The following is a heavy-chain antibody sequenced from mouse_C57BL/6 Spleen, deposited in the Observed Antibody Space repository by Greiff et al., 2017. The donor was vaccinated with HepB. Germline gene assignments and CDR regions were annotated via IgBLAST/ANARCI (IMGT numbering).Heavy chain of an antibody. CDR1: GYTFTDYY. V-gene: IGHV1-76*01. Sequence: QVQLQQSGAELVRPGASVKLSCKASGYTFTDYYINWVKQRPGQGLEWIARIYPGSGNTYYNEKFKGKATLTAEKSSSTAYMQLSSLTSEDSAVYFCASTYYGYAAYWGQGTLVTVSA. J-gene: IGHJ3*01. CDR2: IYPGSGNT. D-gene: IGHD2-9*01. CDR3: ASTYYGYAAY.